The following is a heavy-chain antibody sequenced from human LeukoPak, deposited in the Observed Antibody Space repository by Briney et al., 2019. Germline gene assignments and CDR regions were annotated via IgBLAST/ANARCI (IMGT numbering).Heavy chain of an antibody. CDR2: IYYSGST. CDR1: GYSISIGYY. D-gene: IGHD1-26*01. Sequence: NASETLSLTCTVSGYSISIGYYWGWIRQPPGKGLEWIGSIYYSGSTYYNPSLKSRVTISVDTSKNQFSLKLSSVTAADTAVYYCAREGEGGATFYWGQGTLVTVSS. J-gene: IGHJ4*02. V-gene: IGHV4-38-2*02. CDR3: AREGEGGATFY.